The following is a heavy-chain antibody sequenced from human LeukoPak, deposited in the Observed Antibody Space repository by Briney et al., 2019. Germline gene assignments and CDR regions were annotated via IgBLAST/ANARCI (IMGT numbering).Heavy chain of an antibody. J-gene: IGHJ6*02. CDR3: TRALPYYDFWSGRSSNYYYYGMGV. V-gene: IGHV3-49*04. Sequence: GGSLRLSCTASGFTFGDYAMSWVRQAPGKGREWVGFIRSKAYGGTTEYTASVKGRFTISRDDSKSIAYLQMNSLKTEDTAVYYCTRALPYYDFWSGRSSNYYYYGMGVWGQGTTVTVSS. D-gene: IGHD3-3*01. CDR1: GFTFGDYA. CDR2: IRSKAYGGTT.